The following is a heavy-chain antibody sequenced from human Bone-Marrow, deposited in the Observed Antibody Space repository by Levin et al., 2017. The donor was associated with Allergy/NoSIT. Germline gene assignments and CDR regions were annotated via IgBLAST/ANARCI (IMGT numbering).Heavy chain of an antibody. CDR2: INKDGSEE. Sequence: PGESLKISCVTSGFSFRDHWMTWVRQAPGKGLEWVANINKDGSEENYVDSVKGRFTISRENAKNSVFLQMNNLRVEDTAVYYCGRGGSHPVYWGQGTLVTVSS. CDR1: GFSFRDHW. V-gene: IGHV3-7*01. J-gene: IGHJ4*02. D-gene: IGHD1-26*01. CDR3: GRGGSHPVY.